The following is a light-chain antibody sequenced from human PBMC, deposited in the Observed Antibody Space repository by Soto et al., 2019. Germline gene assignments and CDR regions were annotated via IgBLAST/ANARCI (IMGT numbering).Light chain of an antibody. J-gene: IGKJ5*01. V-gene: IGKV3-11*01. Sequence: EVVLTQSPATLSLSPGERATLSCRASQSVDNYLAWYQQKPGQAPRLLIYGASNRATGIPARFSGSGSGTDFTLTISSLEPEDFAVYYCQQRRNWPPITFGQGTRLEIK. CDR3: QQRRNWPPIT. CDR1: QSVDNY. CDR2: GAS.